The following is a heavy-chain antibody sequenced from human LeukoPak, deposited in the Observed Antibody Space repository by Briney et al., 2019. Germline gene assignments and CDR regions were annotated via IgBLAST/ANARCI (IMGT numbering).Heavy chain of an antibody. CDR1: GFTFSSYG. D-gene: IGHD2-2*01. CDR3: AKGARSVVVPAATSGYYYYMDV. Sequence: GGSLRLSCAASGFTFSSYGMHWVRQAPGKGLEWVAFIRYDGSNKYYADSVKGRFTISRDNSKNTLYLQMNSLRAEDTAVYYCAKGARSVVVPAATSGYYYYMDVWGKGTTVTVSS. CDR2: IRYDGSNK. V-gene: IGHV3-30*02. J-gene: IGHJ6*03.